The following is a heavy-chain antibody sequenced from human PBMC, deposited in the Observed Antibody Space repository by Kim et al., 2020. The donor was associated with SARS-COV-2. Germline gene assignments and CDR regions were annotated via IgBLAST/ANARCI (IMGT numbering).Heavy chain of an antibody. CDR3: ARTSYDSSGYYYWVDDY. V-gene: IGHV3-33*01. CDR2: IWYDGSNK. J-gene: IGHJ4*02. Sequence: GGSLRLSCAASGFTFSSYGMHWVRQAPGKGLEWVAVIWYDGSNKYYADSVKGRFTISRDNSKNTLYLQMNSLRAEDTAVYYCARTSYDSSGYYYWVDDYCGQGTLVTVSS. D-gene: IGHD3-22*01. CDR1: GFTFSSYG.